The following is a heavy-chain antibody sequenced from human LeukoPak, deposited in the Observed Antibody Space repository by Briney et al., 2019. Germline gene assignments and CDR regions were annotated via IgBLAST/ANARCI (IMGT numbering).Heavy chain of an antibody. D-gene: IGHD3-22*01. Sequence: GASVKVSCKASGYTFTGYYMHWVRQAPGQGLEWMGRINPNSGGTNYAQKFQGRVTMTRDTSISTAYMELSSLRSEDTAIYYCARPKDGIILVFDAFDIWGQGTMVTVSS. CDR1: GYTFTGYY. J-gene: IGHJ3*02. CDR3: ARPKDGIILVFDAFDI. CDR2: INPNSGGT. V-gene: IGHV1-2*06.